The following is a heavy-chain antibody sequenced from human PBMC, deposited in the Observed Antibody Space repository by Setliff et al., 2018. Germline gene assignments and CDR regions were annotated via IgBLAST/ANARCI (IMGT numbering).Heavy chain of an antibody. CDR3: ARESATIGEFPLYYFDK. J-gene: IGHJ4*02. V-gene: IGHV4-61*09. D-gene: IGHD3-10*01. CDR2: FHTGGAT. Sequence: SETLSLTCSVSGGSISSGGFYWSWIRQSAGRGLEWIGHFHTGGATDYSLSLKSRVTISLDSSKNQFSLRLSSVTAADAAVYFCARESATIGEFPLYYFDKWGQGIPVTVSS. CDR1: GGSISSGGFY.